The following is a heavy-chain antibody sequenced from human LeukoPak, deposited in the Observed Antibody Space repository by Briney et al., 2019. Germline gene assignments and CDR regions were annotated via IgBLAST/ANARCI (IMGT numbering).Heavy chain of an antibody. CDR1: GFTFNTYN. V-gene: IGHV3-21*04. CDR3: ARAPKFRLVGVPKGPFDP. J-gene: IGHJ5*02. D-gene: IGHD1-26*01. Sequence: GESLRLSCVASGFTFNTYNMNWVRQAPGKGLEWVSSITSSSSYIYYADSVKGRFTISRDNAKNSLYLQMNSLRAEDTAVYYCARAPKFRLVGVPKGPFDPWGQGTLVTVSS. CDR2: ITSSSSYI.